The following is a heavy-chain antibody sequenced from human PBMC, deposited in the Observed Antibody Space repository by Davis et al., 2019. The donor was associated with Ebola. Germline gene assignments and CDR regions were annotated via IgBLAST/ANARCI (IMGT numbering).Heavy chain of an antibody. CDR1: GFTFSVSA. CDR2: IVVGTGNT. CDR3: AADGFEDREYYFEY. Sequence: SVKVSCKASGFTFSVSAVQWVRLAPGQRLEWMGWIVVGTGNTVYAQKFQKRVTITRDMSTSTVYMELSGLRSEDTAVYYCAADGFEDREYYFEYWGQGTLVTVSS. D-gene: IGHD3-10*01. V-gene: IGHV1-58*01. J-gene: IGHJ4*02.